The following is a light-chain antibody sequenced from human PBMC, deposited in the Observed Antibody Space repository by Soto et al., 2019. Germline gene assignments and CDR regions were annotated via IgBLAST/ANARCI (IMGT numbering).Light chain of an antibody. CDR1: SSDVGGYNY. V-gene: IGLV2-8*01. Sequence: QSVLTQPPSASGSPGQSVTISCAGTSSDVGGYNYVSWYQQYPGKVPKLMIYEVSERPSGVPDRFSGCKSGNTAFLPVSGLQAEDEADYYCLSYADTAYVFGTGIKVTVL. CDR2: EVS. J-gene: IGLJ1*01. CDR3: LSYADTAYV.